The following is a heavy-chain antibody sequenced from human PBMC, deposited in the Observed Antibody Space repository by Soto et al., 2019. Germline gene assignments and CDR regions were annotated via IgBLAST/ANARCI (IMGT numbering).Heavy chain of an antibody. CDR1: GFTFSSYW. CDR3: ARDRGGYCISTSCHSGWFDP. J-gene: IGHJ5*02. CDR2: INSDGSST. V-gene: IGHV3-74*01. D-gene: IGHD2-2*01. Sequence: GGSLRLSCAASGFTFSSYWMHWDRQAPGKGLVWVSRINSDGSSTSYADSVKGRFTISRDNAKNTLYLQMNSLRAEDTAVYYCARDRGGYCISTSCHSGWFDPWGQGTLVTV.